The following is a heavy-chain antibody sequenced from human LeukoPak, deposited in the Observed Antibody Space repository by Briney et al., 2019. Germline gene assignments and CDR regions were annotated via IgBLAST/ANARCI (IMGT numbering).Heavy chain of an antibody. CDR1: GFTFSSYA. Sequence: GGSLRLSCAASGFTFSSYAMNWVRQAPGKGLEWVSGISGHGGNTYYADSVRGRFTISRDNSRNTLYLQMNSLRAEDTAVYYCANQPSLSSITDYWGQGTLVTVSS. D-gene: IGHD1-14*01. V-gene: IGHV3-23*01. J-gene: IGHJ4*02. CDR2: ISGHGGNT. CDR3: ANQPSLSSITDY.